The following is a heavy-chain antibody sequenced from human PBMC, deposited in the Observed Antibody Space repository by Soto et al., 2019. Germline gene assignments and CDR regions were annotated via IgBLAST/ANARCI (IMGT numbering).Heavy chain of an antibody. V-gene: IGHV1-3*01. CDR1: GYIFNSHA. Sequence: VKVSCKASGYIFNSHAIHWVRQAPGQRLEWMGWINAGNGDTKYSQKFQGRVAITRDTSASSAYMELSTLRSEDTAVYYCARDGARIAVFGVVNYFDYWDQGTVVTVSS. J-gene: IGHJ4*02. CDR2: INAGNGDT. CDR3: ARDGARIAVFGVVNYFDY. D-gene: IGHD3-3*01.